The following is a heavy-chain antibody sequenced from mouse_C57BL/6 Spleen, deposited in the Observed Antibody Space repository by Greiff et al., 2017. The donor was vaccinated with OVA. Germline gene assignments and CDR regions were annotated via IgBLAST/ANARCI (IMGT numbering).Heavy chain of an antibody. Sequence: QVQLQQPGAELVKPGASVKVSCKASGYTFTSYWMHWVKQRPGQGLEWIGRINPSDSDTNYNQKFKGKATLTVDKSSSTSYMQLSSLTSEASAVYYCALYYGNFYFDYWGQGTTLTVSS. CDR2: INPSDSDT. CDR3: ALYYGNFYFDY. D-gene: IGHD2-1*01. J-gene: IGHJ2*01. CDR1: GYTFTSYW. V-gene: IGHV1-74*01.